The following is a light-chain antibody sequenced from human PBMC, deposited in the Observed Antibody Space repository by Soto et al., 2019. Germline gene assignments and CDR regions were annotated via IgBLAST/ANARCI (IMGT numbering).Light chain of an antibody. CDR2: DAS. Sequence: DIQMTQSPSTLSASVGDRVTITCRASQTVNTWLAWYQQKPGKAPKVLIFDASSLKTGVPARFSGSGSGTEFTRTISNLQPDDFATYHCQQYESYSSGPFGQGTKVEIK. CDR1: QTVNTW. CDR3: QQYESYSSGP. J-gene: IGKJ1*01. V-gene: IGKV1-5*01.